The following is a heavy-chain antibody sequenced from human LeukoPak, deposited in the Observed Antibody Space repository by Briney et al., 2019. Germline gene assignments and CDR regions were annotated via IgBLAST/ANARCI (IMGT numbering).Heavy chain of an antibody. V-gene: IGHV1-18*01. J-gene: IGHJ4*02. CDR1: CYTFSSYG. CDR2: ISAYNGNT. D-gene: IGHD6-13*01. Sequence: GSVKVSCKAFCYTFSSYGISWVGQAPGQRLEGIGWISAYNGNTNYAQKLQGRVTMTTDTSTSTAYMELRSLRSDDTAVYYCARERTDSSSWYEDYWGQGTLVTVSS. CDR3: ARERTDSSSWYEDY.